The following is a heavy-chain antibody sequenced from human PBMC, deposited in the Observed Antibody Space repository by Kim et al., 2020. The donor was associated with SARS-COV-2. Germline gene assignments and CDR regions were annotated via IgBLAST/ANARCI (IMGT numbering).Heavy chain of an antibody. D-gene: IGHD6-6*01. V-gene: IGHV4-59*01. J-gene: IGHJ6*03. Sequence: LKSRVTRAVETSKNQFSLKLSSVTAADTAVYYCARVAARPGYYYYYMDVWGKGTTVTVSS. CDR3: ARVAARPGYYYYYMDV.